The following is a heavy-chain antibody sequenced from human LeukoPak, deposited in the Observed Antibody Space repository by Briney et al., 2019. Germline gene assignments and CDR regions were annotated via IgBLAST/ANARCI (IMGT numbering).Heavy chain of an antibody. CDR2: ISGGDGTT. V-gene: IGHV3-23*01. D-gene: IGHD2-21*01. CDR3: AKEKHLWRFDF. Sequence: QPGGSLRLSCAASGFTFSNYAMTWVRQAPGKGLEWVSTISGGDGTTYYADSVKGRFTISRDNSKNMLYLQMNSLRAEDTAVYFCAKEKHLWRFDFWGQGTLVTVSS. J-gene: IGHJ4*02. CDR1: GFTFSNYA.